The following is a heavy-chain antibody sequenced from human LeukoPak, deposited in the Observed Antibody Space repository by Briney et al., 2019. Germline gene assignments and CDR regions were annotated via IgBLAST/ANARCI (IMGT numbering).Heavy chain of an antibody. D-gene: IGHD3-22*01. Sequence: SETLPLTCSVSGGSIGDYYWSWIRQPPGKGLDWVGYLSNSGSSYYNPSLRSRVTMSLDTSNNRISLRLSSVTAADTAVYYCARQTRYYDSSGYPVLGIFDPWGQGTTVTVSS. V-gene: IGHV4-59*01. CDR3: ARQTRYYDSSGYPVLGIFDP. CDR1: GGSIGDYY. J-gene: IGHJ3*01. CDR2: LSNSGSS.